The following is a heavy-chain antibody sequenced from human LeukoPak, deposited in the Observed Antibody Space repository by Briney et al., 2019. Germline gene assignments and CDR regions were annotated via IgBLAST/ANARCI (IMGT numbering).Heavy chain of an antibody. CDR1: GFTFSSYW. V-gene: IGHV3-7*04. CDR2: IKQAGSEK. CDR3: ARGIRVLLWFEDVFDM. J-gene: IGHJ3*02. D-gene: IGHD3-10*01. Sequence: PGGSLRLSCAASGFTFSSYWMSWVRQAPGKGLGWVANIKQAGSEKYYVDSVKGRFTISRDNAKNSLYLQMNSLRAEDTAVYYCARGIRVLLWFEDVFDMWGQGTMVTVSS.